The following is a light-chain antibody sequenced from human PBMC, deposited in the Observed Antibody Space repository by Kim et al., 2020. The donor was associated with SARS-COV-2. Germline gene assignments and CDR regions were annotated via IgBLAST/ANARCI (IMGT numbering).Light chain of an antibody. Sequence: GVTLPCAGSKSNIRADYDVLWYQDLPETVPNLLVSPYRNRPSGVPDRCSASKSGASASLAITGQQAEDGADYSCQSYDSSLSGWVFGGGTQLTVL. J-gene: IGLJ3*02. CDR2: PYR. CDR1: KSNIRADYD. V-gene: IGLV1-40*03. CDR3: QSYDSSLSGWV.